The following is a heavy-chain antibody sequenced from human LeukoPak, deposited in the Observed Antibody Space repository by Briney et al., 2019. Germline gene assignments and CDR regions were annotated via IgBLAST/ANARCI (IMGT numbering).Heavy chain of an antibody. CDR2: IKHDGSEK. CDR1: GFTFSWYW. D-gene: IGHD3-3*01. Sequence: EGSLRLSCAASGFTFSWYWMTWVRQAPGKGLEWVANIKHDGSEKYYVDSVKGRFTISRDNAKNSLYLQMNSLRAEDTAVYYCARDRVRFPAYWGQGTLVTVSS. V-gene: IGHV3-7*01. J-gene: IGHJ4*02. CDR3: ARDRVRFPAY.